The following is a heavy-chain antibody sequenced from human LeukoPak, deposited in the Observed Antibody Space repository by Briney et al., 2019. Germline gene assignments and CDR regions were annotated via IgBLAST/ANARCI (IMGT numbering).Heavy chain of an antibody. J-gene: IGHJ6*03. D-gene: IGHD3-22*01. CDR1: GYTFTSYG. CDR2: ISAYNGNT. Sequence: ASVKVSCKASGYTFTSYGISWVRQAPGQGLEWMGWISAYNGNTNYAQKLQGRVTMTTDTSTSTAYMELRSLRSEDTAVYYCASAYDSSGYSLYYYYMDVWGKGTTVTVSS. CDR3: ASAYDSSGYSLYYYYMDV. V-gene: IGHV1-18*01.